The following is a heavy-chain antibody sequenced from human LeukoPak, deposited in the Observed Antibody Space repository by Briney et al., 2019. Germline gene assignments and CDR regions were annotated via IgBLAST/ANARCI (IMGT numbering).Heavy chain of an antibody. CDR2: MNPNSGNT. Sequence: APVKVSCKASGYTFTSCDINWVRQTTGQGLEWIGWMNPNSGNTGYGQSFQGRVTMTRDNSISTAYMELSNLRSEDTAIYYCTRGSSGRRDYWGQGTLVTVYS. CDR3: TRGSSGRRDY. J-gene: IGHJ4*02. CDR1: GYTFTSCD. D-gene: IGHD6-19*01. V-gene: IGHV1-8*01.